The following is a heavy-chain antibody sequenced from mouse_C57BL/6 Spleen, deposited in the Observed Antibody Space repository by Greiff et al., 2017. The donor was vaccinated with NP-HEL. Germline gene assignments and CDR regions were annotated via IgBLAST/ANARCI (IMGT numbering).Heavy chain of an antibody. CDR1: GYTFTDYN. CDR3: ASSGFWYGSSPFAY. CDR2: INPNNGGT. J-gene: IGHJ3*01. Sequence: EVQLQQSGPELVKPGASVKIPCKASGYTFTDYNMDWVKQSHGKSLEWIGDINPNNGGTIYNQKFKGKATLTVDKSSSTAYMDLRSLTSEDTAVYYCASSGFWYGSSPFAYWGQGTLVTVSA. V-gene: IGHV1-18*01. D-gene: IGHD1-1*01.